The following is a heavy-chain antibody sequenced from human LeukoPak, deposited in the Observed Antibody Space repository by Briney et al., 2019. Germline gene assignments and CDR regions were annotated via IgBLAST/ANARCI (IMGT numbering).Heavy chain of an antibody. Sequence: SVKVSCKASGGTFSSYAISWVRQAPGQGLEWMGGIIPIFGTANYAQKFQGRVTITRDTSITTAYMELSSLRSEDTAVYYCARDHDAVAGALYYFDYWGQGTLVTVSS. CDR2: IIPIFGTA. V-gene: IGHV1-69*05. CDR1: GGTFSSYA. D-gene: IGHD6-19*01. CDR3: ARDHDAVAGALYYFDY. J-gene: IGHJ4*02.